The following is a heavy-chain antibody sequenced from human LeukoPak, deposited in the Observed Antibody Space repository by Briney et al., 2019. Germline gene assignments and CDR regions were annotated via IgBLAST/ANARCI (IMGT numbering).Heavy chain of an antibody. V-gene: IGHV4-30-2*01. CDR3: ARLVIAYWYFDL. J-gene: IGHJ2*01. D-gene: IGHD3-22*01. Sequence: SETLSLTCAVSGGSISSGGYSWSWIRQPPGKGLEWIGYIYHSGSTYYNPSLKSRVTISVDRSKNQLSLKLSSVTAADTAVYYCARLVIAYWYFDLWGRGTLVTVSS. CDR1: GGSISSGGYS. CDR2: IYHSGST.